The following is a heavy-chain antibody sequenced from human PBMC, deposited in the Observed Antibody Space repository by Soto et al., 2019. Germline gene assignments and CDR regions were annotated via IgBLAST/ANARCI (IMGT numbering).Heavy chain of an antibody. D-gene: IGHD3-10*01. Sequence: EVQLVESGGGLVQPGGSLRLSCAASGFTFSLYSMSWVRQAPGKGLEWVSYISRSSTGIHYADSVKGRFTISRDDATXXXXXXXXXLXXXXXXXYYCARAVTWGLDVWGQGTTVSIS. V-gene: IGHV3-48*01. CDR3: ARAVTWGLDV. CDR2: ISRSSTGI. CDR1: GFTFSLYS. J-gene: IGHJ6*02.